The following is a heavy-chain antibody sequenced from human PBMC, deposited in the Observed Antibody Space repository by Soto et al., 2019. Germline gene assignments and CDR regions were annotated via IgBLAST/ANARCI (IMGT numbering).Heavy chain of an antibody. CDR2: ISSNGGST. CDR3: VKHIVGAANYYGMDV. CDR1: GFTFSSYA. D-gene: IGHD1-26*01. J-gene: IGHJ6*02. Sequence: PGGSLRLSCSASGFTFSSYAMHWVRQATGKGLEYVSGISSNGGSTFYADSVKGRITISRDNSKNTLYLQMSSLRAEDTAIYSCVKHIVGAANYYGMDVWGPGTTVTVSS. V-gene: IGHV3-64D*08.